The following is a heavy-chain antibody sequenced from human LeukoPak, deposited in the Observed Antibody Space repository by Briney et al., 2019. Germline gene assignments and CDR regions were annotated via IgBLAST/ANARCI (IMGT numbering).Heavy chain of an antibody. D-gene: IGHD2-2*01. CDR1: GGSISSSSYY. Sequence: SETLSLTCTVSGGSISSSSYYWGWIRQPPGKGLEWIGSIYYTGNTYYNPSLKSRVTISVDTSKNQFSLKLSSVTAADTAVYYCARLESAAAHYWGQGTLVTVSS. V-gene: IGHV4-39*01. CDR3: ARLESAAAHY. CDR2: IYYTGNT. J-gene: IGHJ4*02.